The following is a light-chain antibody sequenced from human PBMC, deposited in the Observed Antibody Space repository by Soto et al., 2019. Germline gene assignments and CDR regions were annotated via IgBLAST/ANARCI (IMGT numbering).Light chain of an antibody. CDR1: QSLLFSDGRTY. V-gene: IGKV2D-29*01. J-gene: IGKJ4*01. CDR3: MQSIQFPLT. Sequence: EILMTQTPLSLSVTPGQPASISCKCSQSLLFSDGRTYLYWFLQKPGQPPHLLIYEVSNRFSGVADRLSGSGSGTDFTLKISRVEAEDVGVYYCMQSIQFPLTFGGGTKVEIK. CDR2: EVS.